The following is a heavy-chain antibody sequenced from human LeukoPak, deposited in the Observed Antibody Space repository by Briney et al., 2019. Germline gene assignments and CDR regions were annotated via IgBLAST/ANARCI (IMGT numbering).Heavy chain of an antibody. D-gene: IGHD3-10*02. CDR3: ARLTAFMFGEFGFDY. J-gene: IGHJ4*02. Sequence: SQTLSLTCAISGDSVSSNSATWNWIRQSPSRGLQWLGRTYYRFKWYNDYAVSVQSRITINPDISKNQFSLQLNSVTPEDTAVYYCARLTAFMFGEFGFDYWGQGTLVTVSS. CDR1: GDSVSSNSAT. V-gene: IGHV6-1*01. CDR2: TYYRFKWYN.